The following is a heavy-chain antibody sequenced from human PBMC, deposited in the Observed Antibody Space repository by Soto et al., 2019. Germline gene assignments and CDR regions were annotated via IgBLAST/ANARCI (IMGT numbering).Heavy chain of an antibody. D-gene: IGHD3-16*02. J-gene: IGHJ1*01. CDR3: ARVSQSFIEYFQH. CDR2: ISSSGSTK. CDR1: GFSFSTYN. V-gene: IGHV3-48*03. Sequence: VQLVESGGGVVLPGRSLRLSCAASGFSFSTYNMHWVRQAPGKGLEWVSYISSSGSTKYYADSVKGRFTISRDTAKNSLYLQMNSLRAEDTAVYYCARVSQSFIEYFQHWGQGTLVTVSS.